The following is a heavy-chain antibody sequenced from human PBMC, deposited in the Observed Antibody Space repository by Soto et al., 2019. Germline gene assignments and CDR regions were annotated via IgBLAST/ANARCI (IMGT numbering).Heavy chain of an antibody. D-gene: IGHD6-19*01. CDR3: ARLGDSSGWYDY. V-gene: IGHV3-7*01. CDR2: IKQDGSEK. CDR1: GFTFSRYW. J-gene: IGHJ4*02. Sequence: GGSLRLSCAASGFTFSRYWMSWVRQAPGKGLEWVANIKQDGSEKHYVDSVKGRFTISRDSAKNSLYLQMNSLRAEDTAVYYCARLGDSSGWYDYWGQGTLVTVSS.